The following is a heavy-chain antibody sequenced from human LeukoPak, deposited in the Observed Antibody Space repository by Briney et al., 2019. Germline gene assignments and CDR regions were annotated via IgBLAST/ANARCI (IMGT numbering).Heavy chain of an antibody. Sequence: PGGSLRLSCAASGFTFSTYSMSWVRQAPGKGLEWASSISGSGGSTYYADSVKGRFTMSRDNSKNTLYLQMNSLRAEDTAVYYCAKERSITIFGVVLLDYWGQGTLVPVSS. J-gene: IGHJ4*02. CDR3: AKERSITIFGVVLLDY. V-gene: IGHV3-23*01. D-gene: IGHD3-3*01. CDR1: GFTFSTYS. CDR2: ISGSGGST.